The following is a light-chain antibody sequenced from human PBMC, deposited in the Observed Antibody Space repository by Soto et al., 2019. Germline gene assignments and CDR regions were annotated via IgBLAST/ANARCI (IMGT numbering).Light chain of an antibody. CDR2: DVS. CDR1: SSDVGGYNY. CDR3: SSHAGCNTYV. V-gene: IGLV2-8*02. Sequence: SVLTQPRSACRSHGQSVPISCTGTSSDVGGYNYVSWYQQHSGKAPKLMIYDVSTRPSGVPDRFSGSKSGNTASLTVSGLQAEDEADYSCSSHAGCNTYVFGTGTKVTVL. J-gene: IGLJ1*01.